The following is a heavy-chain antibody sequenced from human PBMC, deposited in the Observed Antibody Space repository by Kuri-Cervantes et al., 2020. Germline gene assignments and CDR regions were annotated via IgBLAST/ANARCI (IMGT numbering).Heavy chain of an antibody. D-gene: IGHD2-15*01. J-gene: IGHJ6*02. CDR1: GFTFSSYA. CDR3: ARGYCSGGSCQDYYYYAMDV. CDR2: ISGSGGST. Sequence: GESLKISCAASGFTFSSYAMSWVRQAPGKGLEWVSAISGSGGSTYYADSVKGRFTISRDNSKNTLYLQMNSLRAEDTAVYYCARGYCSGGSCQDYYYYAMDVWGQGTRSPSP. V-gene: IGHV3-23*01.